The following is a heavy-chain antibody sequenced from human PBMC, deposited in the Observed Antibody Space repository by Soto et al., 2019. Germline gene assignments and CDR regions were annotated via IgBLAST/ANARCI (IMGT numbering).Heavy chain of an antibody. D-gene: IGHD2-15*01. CDR1: GFTFSSYA. CDR3: AKTAKTRNFGYCSGGSCPSVY. J-gene: IGHJ4*02. V-gene: IGHV3-23*01. CDR2: ISVSGGST. Sequence: GGSLRLSCAASGFTFSSYAMSWVRQAPGKELEWVSVISVSGGSTYYADSVKGRFTISRDNSKNTLYLQMNSLRAEDTAVYYCAKTAKTRNFGYCSGGSCPSVYWGQGTLVTVSS.